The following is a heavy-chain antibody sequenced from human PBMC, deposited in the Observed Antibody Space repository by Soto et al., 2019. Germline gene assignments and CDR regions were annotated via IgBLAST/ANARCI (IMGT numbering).Heavy chain of an antibody. CDR2: ISAYNGNT. J-gene: IGHJ4*02. V-gene: IGHV1-18*01. CDR3: ARDSYYYDSSGYYVNVDY. D-gene: IGHD3-22*01. CDR1: GYTFTSYG. Sequence: ASVKVSCKASGYTFTSYGISWVRQAPGQGLEWMGWISAYNGNTNYAQKLQGRVTMTTDTSTSTAYMELRSLRSDDTAVYYCARDSYYYDSSGYYVNVDYWGQGTLVTVSS.